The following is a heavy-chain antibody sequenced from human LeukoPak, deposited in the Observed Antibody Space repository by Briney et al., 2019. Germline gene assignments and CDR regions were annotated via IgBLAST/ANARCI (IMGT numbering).Heavy chain of an antibody. D-gene: IGHD1-26*01. J-gene: IGHJ6*03. Sequence: GGSLRLSCAASGFTFSSNAMSWVRQAPGKGLEWVSSISSSSSYIYYADSVKGRFTTSRYNAKNSLYLQMNSLRADDTAVYYCARAYSGRYGLGYYYMDVWGKGTTVTISS. V-gene: IGHV3-21*01. CDR2: ISSSSSYI. CDR3: ARAYSGRYGLGYYYMDV. CDR1: GFTFSSNA.